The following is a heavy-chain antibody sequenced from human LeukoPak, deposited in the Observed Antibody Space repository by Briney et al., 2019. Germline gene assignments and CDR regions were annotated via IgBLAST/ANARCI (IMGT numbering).Heavy chain of an antibody. Sequence: GGSLRLSCAASGFTFSSYWMHWVRQAPGKGLVWVSRINTDGSSTSYADSVKGRFTISRDNSKNTLYLQMNSLRAEDTAVYYCAKNYDSSGYYTPADYWGQGTLVTVSS. CDR1: GFTFSSYW. CDR3: AKNYDSSGYYTPADY. J-gene: IGHJ4*02. CDR2: INTDGSST. D-gene: IGHD3-22*01. V-gene: IGHV3-74*01.